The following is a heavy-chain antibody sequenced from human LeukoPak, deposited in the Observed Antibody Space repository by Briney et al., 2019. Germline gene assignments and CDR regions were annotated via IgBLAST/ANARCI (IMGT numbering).Heavy chain of an antibody. CDR1: GFTFSSIA. CDR3: AKDLGRYRNNFFDY. V-gene: IGHV3-23*01. Sequence: GGSLRLSCAASGFTFSSIAMSWVRQAPDKGLEWVSTISGSGGGTYYADSVKGRFTISRDDSKKTLYLQMNSLRADDTAVYYCAKDLGRYRNNFFDYWGQGNLVTVSS. CDR2: ISGSGGGT. D-gene: IGHD1-26*01. J-gene: IGHJ4*02.